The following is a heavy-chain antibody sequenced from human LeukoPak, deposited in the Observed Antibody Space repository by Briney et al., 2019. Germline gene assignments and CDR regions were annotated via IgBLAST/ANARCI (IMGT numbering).Heavy chain of an antibody. CDR3: ATGELVRSGSPY. CDR1: GFTVSNHY. Sequence: PGGSLRLSCAASGFTVSNHYMGWVRQAPGKGLEWVSIIYSSGATSYVDSVKGRFTISRDNSENTVHLQMNSLRADDTAVYYCATGELVRSGSPYWGQGTLVTVSS. CDR2: IYSSGAT. J-gene: IGHJ4*02. V-gene: IGHV3-66*01. D-gene: IGHD3-10*01.